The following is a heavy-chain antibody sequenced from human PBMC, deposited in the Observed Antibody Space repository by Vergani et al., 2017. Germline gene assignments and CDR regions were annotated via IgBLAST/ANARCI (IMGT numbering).Heavy chain of an antibody. J-gene: IGHJ6*02. V-gene: IGHV1-69*04. D-gene: IGHD3-10*01. CDR1: GGPFSSYA. CDR3: ARDRGYYYYYGMDV. Sequence: QVQLVQSGAEVKKPGSSVKVSCKASGGPFSSYAISWVRQAPGPGLEWMGRIIPILGIANYAQKFQCRVTITADKSTSTAYMELSSLRSEDTAVYYCARDRGYYYYYGMDVWGQGTTVTVSS. CDR2: IIPILGIA.